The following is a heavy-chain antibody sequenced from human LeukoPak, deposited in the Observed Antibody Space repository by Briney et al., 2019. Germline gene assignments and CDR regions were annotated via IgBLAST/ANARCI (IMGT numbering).Heavy chain of an antibody. D-gene: IGHD1-1*01. CDR2: IYYSGST. Sequence: SQTLSLTCTVSGGSISSGGYYWSWIRQHPGKGLEWIGYIYYSGSTNYNPSLKSRVTISVDTSKNQFSLKLSSVTAADTAVYYCARGWNGNLDYYYYGMDVWGQGTTVTVSS. CDR1: GGSISSGGYY. J-gene: IGHJ6*02. V-gene: IGHV4-31*03. CDR3: ARGWNGNLDYYYYGMDV.